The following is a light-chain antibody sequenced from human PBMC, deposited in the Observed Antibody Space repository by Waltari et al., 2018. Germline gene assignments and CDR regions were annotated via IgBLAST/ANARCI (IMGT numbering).Light chain of an antibody. Sequence: QSPIHRMRDNYLACDRQRPCQAPQLLMYCTSSRASGVPYRFSGSGSGTDFTLKISRVEPEDVAVYYCKETLHMPVTFGHGTRV. J-gene: IGKJ5*01. CDR1: QSPIHRMRDNY. CDR2: CTS. CDR3: KETLHMPVT. V-gene: IGKV2-28*01.